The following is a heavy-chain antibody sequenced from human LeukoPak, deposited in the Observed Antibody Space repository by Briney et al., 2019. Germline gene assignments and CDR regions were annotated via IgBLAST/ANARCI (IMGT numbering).Heavy chain of an antibody. Sequence: KPSETLSLTCAVYGGSFSGYYWSWIRQPPGKGLEWIGEINHSGSTNYNPSLKSRVTISVDTSKNQFSLKLSSVTAADTAVYYCARTMLRGVFDYWGQGTLVTVSS. D-gene: IGHD3-10*01. CDR2: INHSGST. J-gene: IGHJ4*02. CDR1: GGSFSGYY. V-gene: IGHV4-34*01. CDR3: ARTMLRGVFDY.